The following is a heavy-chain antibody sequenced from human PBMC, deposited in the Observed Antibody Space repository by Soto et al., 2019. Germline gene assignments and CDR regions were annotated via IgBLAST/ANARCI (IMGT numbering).Heavy chain of an antibody. V-gene: IGHV3-7*03. CDR2: IKPDGSET. CDR1: GLTFSGHW. J-gene: IGHJ4*02. Sequence: PGGSLRLSCAASGLTFSGHWMTWVRQTPGEGLQWVAAIKPDGSETFYVDSVKGRFTISRDNARNSLFLQMDSLRAEDTAVYYCTSCPSGMTYHAVFDFWGQGTLVTVSS. D-gene: IGHD2-21*02. CDR3: TSCPSGMTYHAVFDF.